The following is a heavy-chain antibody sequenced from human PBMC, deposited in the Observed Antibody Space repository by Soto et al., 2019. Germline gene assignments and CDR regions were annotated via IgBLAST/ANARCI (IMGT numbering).Heavy chain of an antibody. Sequence: ASVKVSCKASGYNFTSYGISWVRQAPGQGLEWMGWISAYNGNTNYAQKLQGRVTMTTDTSTSTAYMELRSLRSDDTAVYYCARVELFPRALLNDYWGQGTLVTVSS. CDR1: GYNFTSYG. D-gene: IGHD3-10*01. CDR2: ISAYNGNT. J-gene: IGHJ4*02. CDR3: ARVELFPRALLNDY. V-gene: IGHV1-18*04.